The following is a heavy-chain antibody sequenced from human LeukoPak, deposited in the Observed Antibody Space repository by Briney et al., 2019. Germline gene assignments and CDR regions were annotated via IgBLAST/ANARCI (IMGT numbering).Heavy chain of an antibody. J-gene: IGHJ5*02. D-gene: IGHD6-13*01. CDR1: GDSVSRNSAA. CDR2: TYYRSKWYY. V-gene: IGHV6-1*01. CDR3: ARAIAASGNNWFDP. Sequence: SHTLSLTCAISGDSVSRNSAAWHWIRQSPSRVLEWLGRTYYRSKWYYDYAVSVKSRITINPDTSKNQFSLQLNSVTPEDTAVYYCARAIAASGNNWFDPWGQGTLVTVSS.